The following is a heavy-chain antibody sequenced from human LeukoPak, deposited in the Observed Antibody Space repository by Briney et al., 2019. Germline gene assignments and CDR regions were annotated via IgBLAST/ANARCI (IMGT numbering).Heavy chain of an antibody. CDR2: ISSSGSTI. CDR3: ARDLGYCSGGSCYPDWFDP. Sequence: GGSLRLSCAASGFTFSSYEMNWVRQAPGKGLEWVSYISSSGSTIYYADSVKGRFTISRDNAKNSLYLQMNSLRAEDTAVYYCARDLGYCSGGSCYPDWFDPWGQGTLVTVSS. CDR1: GFTFSSYE. J-gene: IGHJ5*02. D-gene: IGHD2-15*01. V-gene: IGHV3-48*03.